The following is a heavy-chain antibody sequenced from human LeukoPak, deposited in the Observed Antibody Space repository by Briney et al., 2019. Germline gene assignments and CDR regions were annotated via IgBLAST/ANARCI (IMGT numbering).Heavy chain of an antibody. CDR2: ISGSGGST. Sequence: PGGSLRLSCAASGSTFSSYAMTWVRQPPGKGLEWVSGISGSGGSTYYADSVKGRFTISRDNSKNTLYVQMNSLRAEDTAVYYCAKSDYYDSSGYYYGSDYWGQGTLVTVSS. J-gene: IGHJ4*02. CDR1: GSTFSSYA. D-gene: IGHD3-22*01. V-gene: IGHV3-23*01. CDR3: AKSDYYDSSGYYYGSDY.